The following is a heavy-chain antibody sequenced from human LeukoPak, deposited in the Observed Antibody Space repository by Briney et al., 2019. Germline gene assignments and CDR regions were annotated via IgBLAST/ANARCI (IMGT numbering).Heavy chain of an antibody. CDR3: AKDRTVGASYWYFDL. CDR2: ISNTGGST. D-gene: IGHD1-26*01. J-gene: IGHJ2*01. CDR1: GFTVSSNY. V-gene: IGHV3-23*01. Sequence: TGGSLRLSCAASGFTVSSNYMSWVRQAPGKGLEWVSAISNTGGSTYYADSVKGRFTISRDSSKNTLFLHMNTLRAEDTAIYYCAKDRTVGASYWYFDLWGRGTLVTVSS.